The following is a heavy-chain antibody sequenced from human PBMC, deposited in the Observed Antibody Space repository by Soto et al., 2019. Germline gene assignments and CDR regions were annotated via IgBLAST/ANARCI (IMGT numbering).Heavy chain of an antibody. CDR2: ISAYNGNT. CDR1: AYAFTSYG. CDR3: AIATIAAAGTHYYYYYGMDV. V-gene: IGHV1-18*04. J-gene: IGHJ6*01. Sequence: AGSVQVCWKTSAYAFTSYGISLVRQAPGQGLEWIGWISAYNGNTNYAQKLQGRVTMTTDTSTSTAYMELRSLRSDDTAVYYCAIATIAAAGTHYYYYYGMDVWGQGTTVTVSS. D-gene: IGHD6-13*01.